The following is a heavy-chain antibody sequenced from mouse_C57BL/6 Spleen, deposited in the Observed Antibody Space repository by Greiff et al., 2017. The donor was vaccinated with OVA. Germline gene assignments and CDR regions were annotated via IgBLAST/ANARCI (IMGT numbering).Heavy chain of an antibody. D-gene: IGHD2-2*01. CDR2: ISSGGSYT. CDR3: ARGRIYYGYDRYFDV. J-gene: IGHJ1*03. Sequence: DVKLVESGGDLVKPGGSLKLSCAASGFTFSSYGMSWVRQTPDKRLEWVATISSGGSYTYYPDSVKGRFTISRDNAKNTLYLQMSSLKSEDTAMYYCARGRIYYGYDRYFDVWGTGTTVTVSS. V-gene: IGHV5-6*02. CDR1: GFTFSSYG.